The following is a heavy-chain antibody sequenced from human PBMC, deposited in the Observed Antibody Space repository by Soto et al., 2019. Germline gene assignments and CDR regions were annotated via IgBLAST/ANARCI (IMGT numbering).Heavy chain of an antibody. CDR1: DGSITSGGSF. CDR3: ARGGASSKWFDP. CDR2: IGYSGAA. V-gene: IGHV4-31*03. D-gene: IGHD2-15*01. Sequence: NPSETLSLTCTVSDGSITSGGSFWSWIRQHPGKGPEWIAFIGYSGAASYNPSLASRVTISADTYKSQFSLNLRSVTAADTAVYYCARGGASSKWFDPWGQGTLVTVSP. J-gene: IGHJ5*02.